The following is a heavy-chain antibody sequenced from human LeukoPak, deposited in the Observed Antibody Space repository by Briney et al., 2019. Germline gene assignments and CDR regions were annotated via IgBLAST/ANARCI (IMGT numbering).Heavy chain of an antibody. D-gene: IGHD5-18*01. CDR2: ISSSGSTI. CDR1: GFTFSDYY. J-gene: IGHJ4*02. Sequence: GGSLRLSCAASGFTFSDYYMSWIRQAPGKGLEWVSYISSSGSTIYYADSVKGRFTISRDNAKNSVYLQMSSLRAEDTAVYYCARDGPTAYFDYWGQGTLVTVSS. CDR3: ARDGPTAYFDY. V-gene: IGHV3-11*04.